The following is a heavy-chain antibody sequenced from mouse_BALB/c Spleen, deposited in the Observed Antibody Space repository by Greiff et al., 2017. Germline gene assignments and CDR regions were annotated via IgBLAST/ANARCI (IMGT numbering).Heavy chain of an antibody. V-gene: IGHV1-15*01. CDR2: IDPETGGT. D-gene: IGHD2-14*01. CDR1: GYTFTDYE. J-gene: IGHJ3*01. CDR3: NWGGRYDGVSWFAY. Sequence: VQLLQSGAELVRPGASVTLSCKASGYTFTDYEMHWVKQTPVHGLEWIGAIDPETGGTAYNQKFKGKDTLTADKSSSTAYMELRSLTSEDSAVSYSNWGGRYDGVSWFAYWGQGTLVTVSA.